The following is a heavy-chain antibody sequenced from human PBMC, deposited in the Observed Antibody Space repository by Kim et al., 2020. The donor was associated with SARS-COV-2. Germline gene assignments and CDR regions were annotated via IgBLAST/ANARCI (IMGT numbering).Heavy chain of an antibody. D-gene: IGHD2-21*02. Sequence: SVKVSCKASGGTFSSYAISWVRQAPGQGLEWMGGIIPIFGTANYAQKFQGRVTITADESTSTAYMELSSLRCEDTAVYYCARLPLVVVTAIRRNYYYYGMDVWGQGTTVTVSS. CDR3: ARLPLVVVTAIRRNYYYYGMDV. CDR1: GGTFSSYA. CDR2: IIPIFGTA. J-gene: IGHJ6*02. V-gene: IGHV1-69*13.